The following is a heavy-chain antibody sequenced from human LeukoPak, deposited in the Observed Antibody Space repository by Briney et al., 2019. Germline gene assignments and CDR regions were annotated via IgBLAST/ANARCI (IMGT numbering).Heavy chain of an antibody. J-gene: IGHJ5*02. CDR3: ARGSGVRLHNWFDP. CDR1: GGSISSYY. Sequence: SETLSVTCTVSGGSISSYYWSWIRQPPGKGLEWIGYIYYSGSTNYNPSLKSRVTISVDTSKNQFSLKLSSVTAADTAVYYCARGSGVRLHNWFDPWGQGTLVTVSS. V-gene: IGHV4-59*01. CDR2: IYYSGST. D-gene: IGHD3-10*01.